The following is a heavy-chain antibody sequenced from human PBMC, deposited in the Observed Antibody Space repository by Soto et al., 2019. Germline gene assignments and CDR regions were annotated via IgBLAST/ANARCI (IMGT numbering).Heavy chain of an antibody. CDR2: CASSGST. Sequence: QVQLQESGPGLVKPSETLALTCTGSGGSVSVFSFFWSWFRQHPVQDLEWIGYCASSGSTYYNPSLKSRLIISVDTSKNQFSLGLSSVTAADTAVYYCAAYWGAGHDAKGFHIWGHGTVVTVSS. D-gene: IGHD7-27*01. J-gene: IGHJ3*02. CDR3: AAYWGAGHDAKGFHI. V-gene: IGHV4-31*03. CDR1: GGSVSVFSFF.